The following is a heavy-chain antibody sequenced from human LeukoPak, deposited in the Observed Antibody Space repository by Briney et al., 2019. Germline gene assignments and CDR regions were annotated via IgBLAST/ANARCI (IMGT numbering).Heavy chain of an antibody. D-gene: IGHD2-2*01. Sequence: GGSLRLSCEASGFTFNSNGMHWVRQAPGKGLEGVAGILYDGSNKYYADSVKGRFTVSRDNSKNTLYLQMNSLRAEDTAVYYCARGMCCSSTSFYNMDAWGKGTTVTVSS. CDR3: ARGMCCSSTSFYNMDA. CDR2: ILYDGSNK. V-gene: IGHV3-33*01. J-gene: IGHJ6*03. CDR1: GFTFNSNG.